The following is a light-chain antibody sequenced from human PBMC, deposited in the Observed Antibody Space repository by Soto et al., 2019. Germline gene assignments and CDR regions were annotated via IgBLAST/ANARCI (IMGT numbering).Light chain of an antibody. CDR2: PAS. J-gene: IGKJ2*01. CDR3: QQSYSAPYT. CDR1: QSIYSS. Sequence: DIQMTQSPSSLSASVGDRVTITCRASQSIYSSLNWYHQKPGKAPKLLIYPASNLQSGVPSRFSGSGSGTDFTLSISSLQPEDFATYYCQQSYSAPYTFGQGTKLEI. V-gene: IGKV1-39*01.